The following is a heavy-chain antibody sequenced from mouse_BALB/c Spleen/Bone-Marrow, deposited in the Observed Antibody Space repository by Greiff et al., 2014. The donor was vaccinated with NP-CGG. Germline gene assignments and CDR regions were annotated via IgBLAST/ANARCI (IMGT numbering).Heavy chain of an antibody. D-gene: IGHD3-3*01. V-gene: IGHV1S137*01. CDR2: ISGYYGDA. Sequence: QVQLQQSGAKLVRPGVSVKISCKGSGYTFTDHAIHWVKRSHAKSLEWIGVISGYYGDAIYNQKFKGKATMTVDKSSSTAYMELASLTSEDSAIYYYARSEKGRNALDYWGQGTSVTVSS. CDR3: ARSEKGRNALDY. CDR1: GYTFTDHA. J-gene: IGHJ4*01.